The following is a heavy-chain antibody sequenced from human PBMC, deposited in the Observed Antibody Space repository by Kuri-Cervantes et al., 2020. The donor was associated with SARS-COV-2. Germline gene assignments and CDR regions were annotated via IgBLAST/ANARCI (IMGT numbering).Heavy chain of an antibody. Sequence: GGSLRLSCAASGFTFSSYAMHWVRQAPGKGLEWVAVIWYDGSNKYYADSVKGRFTISRDNSKNTLYLQMNSLRAEDTAVYYCAKVFIRGVVAAYYWYFDLWGRGTLVTVSS. J-gene: IGHJ2*01. V-gene: IGHV3-33*06. D-gene: IGHD2-15*01. CDR1: GFTFSSYA. CDR3: AKVFIRGVVAAYYWYFDL. CDR2: IWYDGSNK.